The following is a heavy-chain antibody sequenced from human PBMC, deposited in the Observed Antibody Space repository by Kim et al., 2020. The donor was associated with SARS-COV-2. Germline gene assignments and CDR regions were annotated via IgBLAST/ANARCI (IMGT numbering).Heavy chain of an antibody. CDR1: GFIFSSYW. J-gene: IGHJ4*02. V-gene: IGHV3-7*03. CDR2: IKPDGSET. CDR3: ARTDFAAAGNY. D-gene: IGHD6-13*01. Sequence: GGSLRLSCAASGFIFSSYWMTWVRQAPGKGLEWVANIKPDGSETYCVDSVKGRFTVSRDNAKNSLSLQMNSLRVEDTAVYYCARTDFAAAGNYWGQGTLVTVSS.